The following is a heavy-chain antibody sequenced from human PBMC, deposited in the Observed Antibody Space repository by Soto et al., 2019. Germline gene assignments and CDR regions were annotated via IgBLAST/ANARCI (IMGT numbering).Heavy chain of an antibody. CDR3: ARYYDFWGGYYFDY. Sequence: PSETLSLTCTVSGGSISSGGYYWSWIRQHPGKGLEWIGYIYYSGSTYYNPSLKSRVTISVDTSKNQFSLKLSSVTAADTAVYYCARYYDFWGGYYFDYWGQGTLVTVSS. J-gene: IGHJ4*02. CDR2: IYYSGST. V-gene: IGHV4-31*03. CDR1: GGSISSGGYY. D-gene: IGHD3-3*01.